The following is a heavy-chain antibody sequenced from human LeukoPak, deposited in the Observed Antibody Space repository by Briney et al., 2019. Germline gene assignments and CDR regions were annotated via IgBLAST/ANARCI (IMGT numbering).Heavy chain of an antibody. CDR3: AKVPARSVLVPAAIVYYFDY. CDR1: GFTFSSYS. CDR2: ISSSSSYI. Sequence: GGSLRLSCAASGFTFSSYSMNWVRQAPGKGLEWVSSISSSSSYIYYADSVKGRFTISRDNSKNTLYLQMNSLRAEDTAVYYCAKVPARSVLVPAAIVYYFDYWGQGTLVTVSS. V-gene: IGHV3-21*04. D-gene: IGHD2-2*02. J-gene: IGHJ4*02.